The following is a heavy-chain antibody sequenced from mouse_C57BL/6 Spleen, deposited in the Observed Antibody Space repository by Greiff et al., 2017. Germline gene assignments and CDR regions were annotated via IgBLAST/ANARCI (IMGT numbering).Heavy chain of an antibody. Sequence: EVQLQQSGTVLARPGASVKMSCKTSGYTFTSYWMHWVKQRPGQGLEWIGAIYPGNSDTSYNQKFKGKAKLTAVTSASTAYMELSSLTNEDSAVYYGTGANWGLYYFDYWGQGTTLTVSS. CDR2: IYPGNSDT. D-gene: IGHD4-1*01. CDR1: GYTFTSYW. CDR3: TGANWGLYYFDY. V-gene: IGHV1-5*01. J-gene: IGHJ2*01.